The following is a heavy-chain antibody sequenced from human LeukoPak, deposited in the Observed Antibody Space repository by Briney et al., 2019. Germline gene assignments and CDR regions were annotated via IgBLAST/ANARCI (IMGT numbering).Heavy chain of an antibody. CDR1: GYTFTSYD. CDR2: MNPNSGNT. Sequence: ASVKVSCKASGYTFTSYDINWVRQATGQGLEWMGWMNPNSGNTGYAQKFQGRVTMTRNTSISTAYMELSSLRSEDTAVYYCARGAVYDFWSGCYDGWFDPWGQGTLVTVSS. D-gene: IGHD3-3*01. J-gene: IGHJ5*02. V-gene: IGHV1-8*01. CDR3: ARGAVYDFWSGCYDGWFDP.